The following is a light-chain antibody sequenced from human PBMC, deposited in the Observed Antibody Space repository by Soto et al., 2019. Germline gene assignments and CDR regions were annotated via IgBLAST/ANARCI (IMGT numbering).Light chain of an antibody. CDR2: GAS. J-gene: IGKJ1*01. CDR1: QSVKSSY. CDR3: QQYNNWPRT. V-gene: IGKV3-15*01. Sequence: EIGLTQSPGTLSLSPEERATLPCRASQSVKSSYLAWYQHKPGQAPRLLIYGASTRATGIPARFSGSGSGTEFTLTITSLQSEDFAVYYCQQYNNWPRTFGQGTKVDIK.